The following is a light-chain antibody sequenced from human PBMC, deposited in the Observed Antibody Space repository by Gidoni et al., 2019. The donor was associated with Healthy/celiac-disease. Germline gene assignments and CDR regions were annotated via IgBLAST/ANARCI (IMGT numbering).Light chain of an antibody. CDR3: QHSYSTPPT. V-gene: IGKV1-39*01. Sequence: DIQMNQSTSSLSASVGDRVTITGRASQSISSYLNWYPQKPGKAPKLLIYAASSFQSGVPSRFSCSVSVTDVTLTISSLQPEDFAPYYCQHSYSTPPTFGQGTKVEIK. J-gene: IGKJ1*01. CDR2: AAS. CDR1: QSISSY.